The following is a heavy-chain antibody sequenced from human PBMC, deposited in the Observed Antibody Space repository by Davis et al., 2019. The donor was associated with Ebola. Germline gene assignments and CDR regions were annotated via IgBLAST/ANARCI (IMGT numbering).Heavy chain of an antibody. J-gene: IGHJ3*02. D-gene: IGHD6-13*01. CDR3: ASVSSSWYGAFDI. CDR2: IIPIFGTA. CDR1: GGTFSSYA. V-gene: IGHV1-69*13. Sequence: SVKVSCKASGGTFSSYAISWVRQAPGQGLEWMGGIIPIFGTANYAQKFQGRVTITADESTSTAYMELSSLRSEDTAVYYCASVSSSWYGAFDIWGQGTMVTVSS.